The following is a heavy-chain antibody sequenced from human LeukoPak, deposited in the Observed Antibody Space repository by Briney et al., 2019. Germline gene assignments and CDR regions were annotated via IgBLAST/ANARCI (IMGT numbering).Heavy chain of an antibody. D-gene: IGHD4-23*01. CDR1: GGSISSYY. CDR3: ATFTAYMAVTPYAFDI. J-gene: IGHJ3*02. V-gene: IGHV4-4*09. Sequence: SETLSLTCTVSGGSISSYYWSWIRQPPGKGQEWIGYIYTSGSTNYNPSLKSRVTISGDTSKNQFSLKLSSVTAADTAVYYCATFTAYMAVTPYAFDICGQGTMVTVSS. CDR2: IYTSGST.